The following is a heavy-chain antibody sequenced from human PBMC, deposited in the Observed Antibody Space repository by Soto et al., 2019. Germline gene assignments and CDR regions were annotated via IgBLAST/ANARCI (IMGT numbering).Heavy chain of an antibody. J-gene: IGHJ3*02. D-gene: IGHD3-22*01. CDR3: ARRITMIDDAFDI. CDR1: GGSISSGDYY. V-gene: IGHV4-30-4*01. CDR2: IYYSGST. Sequence: QVQLQESGPGLVKPSQTLSLTCTVSGGSISSGDYYWSWLRQPPGKGLEWIGYIYYSGSTYYNPSLKSRVTISVDTSKNQFSLKLSSVTAADTAVYYCARRITMIDDAFDIWGPGTMGTVSS.